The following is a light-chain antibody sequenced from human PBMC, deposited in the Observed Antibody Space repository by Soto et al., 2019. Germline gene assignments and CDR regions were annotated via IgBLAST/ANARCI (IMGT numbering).Light chain of an antibody. V-gene: IGKV1-9*01. Sequence: IQLTQSPSSLSASAGDSVTITCRASQGISRYLSWYQQKPGRAPKLLISAASTLQSGVPARFSGSGSGTDFTLSITSLQPEDFATYYCQQLNTYPVTFRGGTKVDIK. CDR3: QQLNTYPVT. CDR2: AAS. CDR1: QGISRY. J-gene: IGKJ4*01.